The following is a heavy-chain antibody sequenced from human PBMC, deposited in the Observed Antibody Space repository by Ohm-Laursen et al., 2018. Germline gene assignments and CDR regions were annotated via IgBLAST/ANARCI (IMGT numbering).Heavy chain of an antibody. J-gene: IGHJ4*02. CDR1: GFTFSSYW. CDR2: IKQDGSEK. Sequence: SLRLSCAASGFTFSSYWMSWVRQAPGKGLEWVANIKQDGSEKYYVDSVKGRFTISRDNAKNSLYLQMNSLRAEDTAVYYCAREGSYYDSRGSAFDYWGQGTLVTVSS. D-gene: IGHD3-22*01. CDR3: AREGSYYDSRGSAFDY. V-gene: IGHV3-7*01.